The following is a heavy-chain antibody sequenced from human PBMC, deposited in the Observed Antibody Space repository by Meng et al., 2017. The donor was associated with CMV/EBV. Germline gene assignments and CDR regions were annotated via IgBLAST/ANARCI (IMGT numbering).Heavy chain of an antibody. CDR1: SYSGYY. Sequence: SYSGYYWSWIRQEPGKGMEWIGEIKHSGSTNYNPSLKSRVTISVDTSKNQFSLKLSSVTAADTAVYYCARGQEVVVVPAARTSWFDPWGQGTLVTVSS. CDR3: ARGQEVVVVPAARTSWFDP. J-gene: IGHJ5*02. V-gene: IGHV4-34*01. D-gene: IGHD2-2*01. CDR2: IKHSGST.